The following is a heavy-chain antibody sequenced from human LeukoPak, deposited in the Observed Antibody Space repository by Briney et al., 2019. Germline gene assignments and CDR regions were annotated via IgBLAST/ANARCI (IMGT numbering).Heavy chain of an antibody. CDR3: ARDWGDVDTDMAENYGMDV. Sequence: GRSLRLSCAASGFTFSSYGMHWVRQAPGKGLEWVAVIWYDGSNKYYADSVKGRFTISRDNSKNTLYLQMNSLRAEDTAVYYCARDWGDVDTDMAENYGMDVWGQGTTVTVSS. V-gene: IGHV3-33*01. CDR1: GFTFSSYG. D-gene: IGHD5-18*01. CDR2: IWYDGSNK. J-gene: IGHJ6*02.